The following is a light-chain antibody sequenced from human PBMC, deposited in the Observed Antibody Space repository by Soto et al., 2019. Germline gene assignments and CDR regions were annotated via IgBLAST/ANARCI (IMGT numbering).Light chain of an antibody. CDR3: SSYTSGSTLYV. V-gene: IGLV2-14*01. Sequence: QSVLTQPASVSVSPGQSITVSCTGTSSDVGSYNYVSWYQHHPGKAPRLMIYASSNRPSGVSHRFSGSRSGNTASLTISGLQAEDEADYYCSSYTSGSTLYVFGTGTKATVL. J-gene: IGLJ1*01. CDR1: SSDVGSYNY. CDR2: ASS.